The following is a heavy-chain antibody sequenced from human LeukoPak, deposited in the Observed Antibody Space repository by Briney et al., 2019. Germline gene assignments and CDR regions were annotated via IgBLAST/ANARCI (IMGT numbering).Heavy chain of an antibody. V-gene: IGHV1-24*01. CDR3: ARGGYDSSGYYYPFDY. Sequence: GASVKVSCKVSGYTLTELSMHWVRQAPGKGLEWMGGFDPEDGETIYAQKFQGRVTMTTDTSTSTAYMELRSLRSDDTAVYYCARGGYDSSGYYYPFDYWGQGTLVTVSS. CDR2: FDPEDGET. J-gene: IGHJ4*02. D-gene: IGHD3-22*01. CDR1: GYTLTELS.